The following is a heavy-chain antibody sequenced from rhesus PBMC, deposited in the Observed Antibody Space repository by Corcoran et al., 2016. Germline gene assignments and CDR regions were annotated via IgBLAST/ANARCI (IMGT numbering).Heavy chain of an antibody. CDR1: GGSVSSGYG. CDR2: IYGSSGHT. CDR3: ARGGSWSFDS. V-gene: IGHV4S7*01. J-gene: IGHJ4*01. D-gene: IGHD6-13*01. Sequence: QVQLQESGPGLVKPSETLSLTCAVSGGSVSSGYGWSWIRQPPGKGLKWIGYIYGSSGHTYYNPSLKSRVTISKDTSKNQFSLKLSSVTAADAAVYYCARGGSWSFDSWGQGVLVTVSS.